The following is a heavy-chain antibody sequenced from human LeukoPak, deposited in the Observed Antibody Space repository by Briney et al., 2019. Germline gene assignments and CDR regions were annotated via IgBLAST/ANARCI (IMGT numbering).Heavy chain of an antibody. Sequence: TSETLSLTCAVYGGSFSGYYWSWIRQPPGKGLEWIGEINHSGSTNYNPSLKSRVTISVDTSKNQFSLKLSSVTAADTAVYYCARRMYYYDSSGYKTDDAFDIWGQGTMVTVSS. CDR1: GGSFSGYY. D-gene: IGHD3-22*01. CDR3: ARRMYYYDSSGYKTDDAFDI. J-gene: IGHJ3*02. CDR2: INHSGST. V-gene: IGHV4-34*01.